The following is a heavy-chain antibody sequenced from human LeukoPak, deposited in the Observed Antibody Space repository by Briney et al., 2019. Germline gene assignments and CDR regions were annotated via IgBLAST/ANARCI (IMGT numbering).Heavy chain of an antibody. Sequence: TSETLSLTCAVYGGSFSGYYWSWIRQPPGKGLEWIGEINHSGSTNYNPSLKSRVTISVDTSKNQFSLKLSSVTAADTAVYYCARGVVVAAIFDYWGQGTLVTVSS. V-gene: IGHV4-34*01. CDR3: ARGVVVAAIFDY. CDR1: GGSFSGYY. J-gene: IGHJ4*02. D-gene: IGHD2-15*01. CDR2: INHSGST.